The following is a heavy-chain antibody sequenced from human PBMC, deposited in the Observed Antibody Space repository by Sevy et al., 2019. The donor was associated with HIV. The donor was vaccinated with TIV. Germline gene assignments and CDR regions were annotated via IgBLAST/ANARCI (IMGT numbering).Heavy chain of an antibody. CDR2: ISGSGSRT. Sequence: GGSLRLSCAVSGFSFDSYGMTWVRQAPGKGLEWVSGISGSGSRTYYADSVKGRFIISRDNSKNTLDLQKNSLRSEDTAIYYWAKGGGGHYDPDEIGYYFYYYNMDVWGKGTTVTVSS. V-gene: IGHV3-23*01. CDR3: AKGGGGHYDPDEIGYYFYYYNMDV. CDR1: GFSFDSYG. D-gene: IGHD3-22*01. J-gene: IGHJ6*03.